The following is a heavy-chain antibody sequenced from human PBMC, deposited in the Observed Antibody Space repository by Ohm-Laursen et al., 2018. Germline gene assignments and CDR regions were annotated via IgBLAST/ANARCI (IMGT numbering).Heavy chain of an antibody. J-gene: IGHJ3*02. V-gene: IGHV3-9*01. CDR2: ISWNSGNI. CDR1: GFTFDDYA. CDR3: ARDRAFDI. Sequence: SLRLSCAASGFTFDDYAMHWVRQAPGKGLEWVSGISWNSGNIGYADSVKGRFTISRDNAKNSLYLQMNSLRAEDTAVYYCARDRAFDIWGQGTMVTVSS.